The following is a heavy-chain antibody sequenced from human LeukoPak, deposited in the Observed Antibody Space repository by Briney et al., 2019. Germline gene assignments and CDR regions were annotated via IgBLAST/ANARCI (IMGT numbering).Heavy chain of an antibody. J-gene: IGHJ4*02. CDR2: IYYSGST. V-gene: IGHV4-61*08. CDR3: ARSGFGIAAAGKPFDY. D-gene: IGHD6-13*01. Sequence: ETLSLTCAVSGGSISSGGYSWSWIRQPPGKGLEWIGYIYYSGSTNYNPSLKSRVTISVDTSKNQFSLKLSSVTAADTAVYYCARSGFGIAAAGKPFDYWGQGTLVTVSS. CDR1: GGSISSGGYS.